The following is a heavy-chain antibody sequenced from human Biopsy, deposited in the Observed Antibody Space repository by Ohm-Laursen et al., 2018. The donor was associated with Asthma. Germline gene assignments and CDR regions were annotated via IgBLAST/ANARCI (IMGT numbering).Heavy chain of an antibody. Sequence: SLRLSCAASGFTFSSYSMNWVRQAPGKGLEWVSYISSSSSTIYYADSVKGRFTISRDNAKNSLYLQMNSLRAEDTAVYYCAKGRYKWNDGYYGLDVWGQGTTVTVS. J-gene: IGHJ6*02. V-gene: IGHV3-48*01. D-gene: IGHD1-20*01. CDR1: GFTFSSYS. CDR3: AKGRYKWNDGYYGLDV. CDR2: ISSSSSTI.